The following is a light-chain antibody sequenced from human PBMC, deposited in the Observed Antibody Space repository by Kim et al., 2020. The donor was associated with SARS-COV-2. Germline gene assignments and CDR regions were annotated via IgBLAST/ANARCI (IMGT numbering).Light chain of an antibody. CDR3: QQNNNGPRT. CDR2: GAS. V-gene: IGKV3-15*01. J-gene: IGKJ1*01. CDR1: QSVSSN. Sequence: EIVMTQSPATLSVSPGERATLSCRASQSVSSNLAWYQQKPGQAPRLLIYGASTRATGIPARFSGSGSGTEFTLTISSLQSEDFAVYYCQQNNNGPRTFGQGTKVDIK.